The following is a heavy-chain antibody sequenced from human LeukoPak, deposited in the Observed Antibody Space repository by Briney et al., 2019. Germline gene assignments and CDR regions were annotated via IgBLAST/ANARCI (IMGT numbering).Heavy chain of an antibody. J-gene: IGHJ4*02. V-gene: IGHV3-30*04. D-gene: IGHD3-3*01. CDR2: ISYDGSNK. Sequence: GGSLRLSCAASGFTFSSYAVHWVRQAPGKGLEWVAVISYDGSNKYYADSVKGRITISRDNSKNTLYLQMNSLRAEDTAVYYCARERFHFWYYFDYWGQGTLVTVSS. CDR3: ARERFHFWYYFDY. CDR1: GFTFSSYA.